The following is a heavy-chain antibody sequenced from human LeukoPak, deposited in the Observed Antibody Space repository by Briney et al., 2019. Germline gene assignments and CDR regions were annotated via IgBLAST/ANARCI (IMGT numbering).Heavy chain of an antibody. CDR2: ISSSSSTI. D-gene: IGHD3-10*01. CDR3: ARGGGLSANWYFDL. Sequence: GGSLRLSCAASGFTFSSYSMNWVRQAPGKGLEWVSYISSSSSTIYYADSVKGRFTISRDNAKNSLYLQMTSLRAGDTAVYYCARGGGLSANWYFDLWGRGTLVTVSS. CDR1: GFTFSSYS. V-gene: IGHV3-48*04. J-gene: IGHJ2*01.